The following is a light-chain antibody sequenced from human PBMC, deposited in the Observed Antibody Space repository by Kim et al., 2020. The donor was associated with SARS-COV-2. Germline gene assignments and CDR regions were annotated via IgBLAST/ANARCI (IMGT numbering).Light chain of an antibody. CDR3: CSYTISSTYV. J-gene: IGLJ1*01. Sequence: QSALTQPASVSGSPGQSITISCTGTSSDVGGYTFVSWYQQHPVKAPKLMIYDVFKRPSGVSNRFSGSKSGNTTSLTISGLQAEDEADYYGCSYTISSTYVFGTGTKVTVL. V-gene: IGLV2-14*03. CDR2: DVF. CDR1: SSDVGGYTF.